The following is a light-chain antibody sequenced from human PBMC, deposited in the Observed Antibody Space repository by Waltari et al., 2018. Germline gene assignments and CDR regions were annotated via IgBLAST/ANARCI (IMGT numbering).Light chain of an antibody. J-gene: IGLJ2*01. CDR1: SSDVWSYNL. Sequence: QSALTQPASVSGSPGQAITIPCTGTSSDVWSYNLVSWCQQHPGKAPKLMIYEGSKRPSVVSNRFAGSKSGNTASLTISGRQAEDEADYYCCSYAGSSTVVFGGGTKLTVL. CDR2: EGS. CDR3: CSYAGSSTVV. V-gene: IGLV2-23*01.